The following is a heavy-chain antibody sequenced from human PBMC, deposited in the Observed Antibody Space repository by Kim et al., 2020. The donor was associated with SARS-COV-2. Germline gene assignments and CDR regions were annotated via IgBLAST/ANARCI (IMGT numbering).Heavy chain of an antibody. J-gene: IGHJ4*02. V-gene: IGHV3-9*01. CDR3: AKAQLGYSYGYYFDY. D-gene: IGHD5-18*01. Sequence: GGSLRLSCAASGITFGDYAMHWVRQAPGKGLEWVSGISWNSGSIGYADSVKGRFTISRDNAKNSLYLQMNSLRAEDTALFYCAKAQLGYSYGYYFDYWGQGTLVTVSS. CDR1: GITFGDYA. CDR2: ISWNSGSI.